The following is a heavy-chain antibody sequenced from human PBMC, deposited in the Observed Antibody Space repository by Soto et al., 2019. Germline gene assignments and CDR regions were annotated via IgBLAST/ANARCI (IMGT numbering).Heavy chain of an antibody. J-gene: IGHJ5*02. CDR2: IYSDGTT. V-gene: IGHV4-4*07. CDR3: ARDRGYRSGSFGS. Sequence: QVQLQESGPGLVKPSETLSLTCIVSGGSISGYYWSWIRQPAGQELEWIGRIYSDGTTNYNPSLKGRGTMSVDTSKKQSSRKLTSVTAADTAMYYCARDRGYRSGSFGSWGQGVLVTVSS. D-gene: IGHD5-18*01. CDR1: GGSISGYY.